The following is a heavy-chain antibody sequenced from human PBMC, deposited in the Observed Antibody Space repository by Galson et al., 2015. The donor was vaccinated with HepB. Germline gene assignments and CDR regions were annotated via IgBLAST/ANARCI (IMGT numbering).Heavy chain of an antibody. CDR1: GGSISSGGYS. CDR3: ARGEVAAPGDAEYFQL. D-gene: IGHD6-13*01. V-gene: IGHV4-30-2*01. Sequence: TLSLTCTVSGGSISSGGYSWTWIRQPPGKGLEWIGNIYRSGHTSYNPSLKSRVTISIDRSKNQFSLNLASVTAADTALYYCARGEVAAPGDAEYFQLWGQGTLVTVSS. J-gene: IGHJ1*01. CDR2: IYRSGHT.